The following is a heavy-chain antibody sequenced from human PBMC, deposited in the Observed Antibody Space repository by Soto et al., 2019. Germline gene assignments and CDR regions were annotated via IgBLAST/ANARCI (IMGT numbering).Heavy chain of an antibody. CDR3: AREGEYCSGGSCYPHFDY. J-gene: IGHJ4*02. V-gene: IGHV4-30-2*01. D-gene: IGHD2-15*01. CDR1: GGSISSGGYS. CDR2: IYHSGST. Sequence: QLQLQESGSGLVKPSQTLSLTCAVSGGSISSGGYSWSWIRQPPGKGLEWIGYIYHSGSTYYNPSLKSRVTIAVDRSKNQFSLKLSSVTAADTAVYSCAREGEYCSGGSCYPHFDYWGQGTLVTVSS.